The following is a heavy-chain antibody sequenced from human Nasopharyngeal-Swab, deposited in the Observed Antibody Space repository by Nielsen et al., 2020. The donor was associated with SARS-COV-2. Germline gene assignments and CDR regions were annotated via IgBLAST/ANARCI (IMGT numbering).Heavy chain of an antibody. J-gene: IGHJ4*02. V-gene: IGHV3-9*01. CDR1: GFTFDDYA. CDR2: ISWNSGSI. CDR3: AKDLDRAEYSSSSHFDY. D-gene: IGHD6-6*01. Sequence: SLKISCAASGFTFDDYAMHWVRQAPGKGLEWDSGISWNSGSIGYADSVKGRFTISRDNAKNSLYLQMNSLRAEDTALYYCAKDLDRAEYSSSSHFDYWGQGTLVTVSS.